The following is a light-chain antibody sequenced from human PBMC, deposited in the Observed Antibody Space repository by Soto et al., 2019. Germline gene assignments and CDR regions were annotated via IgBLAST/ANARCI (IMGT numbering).Light chain of an antibody. CDR2: GAS. CDR3: QEYGNPPPNA. Sequence: EIVLTQSPGTLSLSPGERSTLSCRASQSISSSYLAWYQQKPGQAPRVLVYGASSRATGIPDRFSGSGSGTDFILTISRLEPEDFAVHFCQEYGNPPPNAFGQGTK. J-gene: IGKJ2*01. CDR1: QSISSSY. V-gene: IGKV3-20*01.